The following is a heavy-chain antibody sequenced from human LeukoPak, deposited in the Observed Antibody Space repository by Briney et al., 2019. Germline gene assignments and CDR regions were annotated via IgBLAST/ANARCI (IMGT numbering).Heavy chain of an antibody. J-gene: IGHJ3*02. Sequence: GESLKISCKGSTYSFTSYGINWVRQMPGKGLEWMGRIDPSDSYTNYSPSFQGHVTISADKSISTAYLQWSSLKASDTAMYYCARHRGGDYGLDAFDMWGQGTMVTVSS. V-gene: IGHV5-10-1*01. D-gene: IGHD4-17*01. CDR3: ARHRGGDYGLDAFDM. CDR1: TYSFTSYG. CDR2: IDPSDSYT.